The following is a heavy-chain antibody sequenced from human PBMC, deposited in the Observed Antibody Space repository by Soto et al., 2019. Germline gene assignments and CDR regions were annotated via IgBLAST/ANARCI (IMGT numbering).Heavy chain of an antibody. Sequence: QVQLQESGPGLVKPSDTLSLTCAVSVYSLSSSNWWGWIRQPPGKGLEWIVYIYYSGTTYYNPSLKSRVTMSVDSAKHQLSLKLTSVTAVDTAVYYCARREIQGPIDYWGQGTLVTVSS. D-gene: IGHD1-26*01. J-gene: IGHJ4*02. CDR1: VYSLSSSNW. V-gene: IGHV4-28*01. CDR3: ARREIQGPIDY. CDR2: IYYSGTT.